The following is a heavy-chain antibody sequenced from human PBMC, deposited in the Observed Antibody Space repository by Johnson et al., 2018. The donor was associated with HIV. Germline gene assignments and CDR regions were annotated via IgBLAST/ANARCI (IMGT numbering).Heavy chain of an antibody. Sequence: VQLVESGGGVVQPGRSLRLSCAASRFTFKTYTMHWVRQAPGKGLEWVALISNDGYNNNYADSVKGRFTISRDNSKNILYLQMNSLRVEDTDVYYCARPRNGVLPAGAFDVWGPGTMVTVSS. CDR1: RFTFKTYT. D-gene: IGHD2-2*01. V-gene: IGHV3-30*04. J-gene: IGHJ3*01. CDR2: ISNDGYNN. CDR3: ARPRNGVLPAGAFDV.